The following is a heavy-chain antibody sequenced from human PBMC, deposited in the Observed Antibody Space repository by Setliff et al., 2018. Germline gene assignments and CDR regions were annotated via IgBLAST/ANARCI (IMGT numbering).Heavy chain of an antibody. CDR3: ARVVPLGGTDR. CDR1: GGSISSRSYY. J-gene: IGHJ5*02. V-gene: IGHV4-39*07. CDR2: IYHSGSS. Sequence: SETLSLTCTVSGGSISSRSYYWGWIRQPPGKGLEWIGSIYHSGSSYYNPSLRSRVTISVDTSKNQFSLILRSVTAADTAIYYCARVVPLGGTDRWGQGTLVTVSS. D-gene: IGHD1-1*01.